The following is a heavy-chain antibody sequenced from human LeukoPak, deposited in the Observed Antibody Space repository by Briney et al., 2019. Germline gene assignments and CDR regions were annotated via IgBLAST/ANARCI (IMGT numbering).Heavy chain of an antibody. D-gene: IGHD3-10*01. CDR1: GFTFSNYG. Sequence: GGSLRLSCTASGFTFSNYGLNWVRQAPGKGLEWLSFIDTSGSYIYYGDSVKGRVTISRDNAKNSLYLQMNGLRAEDTAVYYCARGRSITLLRGVAMSDGFDVWGQGAMVTVSS. J-gene: IGHJ3*01. V-gene: IGHV3-21*01. CDR3: ARGRSITLLRGVAMSDGFDV. CDR2: IDTSGSYI.